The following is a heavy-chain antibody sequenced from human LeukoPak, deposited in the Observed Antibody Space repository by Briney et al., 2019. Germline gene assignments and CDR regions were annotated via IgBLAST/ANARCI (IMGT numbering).Heavy chain of an antibody. CDR2: INPNGGGT. D-gene: IGHD4-11*01. J-gene: IGHJ5*02. CDR3: ARDPIGSNWPRGHFFDP. CDR1: GYRFTSYY. Sequence: ASVKIFCKASGYRFTSYYVNWLRQAPGQGLEWMGIINPNGGGTTYTGKFQGRVSMTRDTSTSTVYMELSSLRPDDTAIYYCARDPIGSNWPRGHFFDPWGQGTLATVSS. V-gene: IGHV1-46*01.